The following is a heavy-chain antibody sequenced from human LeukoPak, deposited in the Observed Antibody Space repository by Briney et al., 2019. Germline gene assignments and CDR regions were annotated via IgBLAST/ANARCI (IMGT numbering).Heavy chain of an antibody. CDR1: GGSISSYY. CDR2: IYYSGST. CDR3: ARQTVTGDFDY. V-gene: IGHV4-39*01. D-gene: IGHD7-27*01. J-gene: IGHJ4*02. Sequence: SETLSLTCTVSGGSISSYYWGWIRQPPGKGLEWIGSIYYSGSTYYNPSLKSRVTISVDTSKNQFSLKLSSVTAADTAVYYCARQTVTGDFDYWGQGTLVTVSS.